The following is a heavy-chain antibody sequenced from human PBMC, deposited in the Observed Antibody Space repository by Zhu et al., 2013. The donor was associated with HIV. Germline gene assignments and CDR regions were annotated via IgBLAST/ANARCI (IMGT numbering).Heavy chain of an antibody. V-gene: IGHV1-18*01. J-gene: IGHJ4*02. Sequence: QVQVAQSGAEVKKPGASVKVSCKASGYTFSDYGITWVRQAPGQGLGWVAWISGYTGNTASAQRFQGRVTMTTDTSTGTAYMELRSLRSDDTAVYYCARPPPPNTQSFHFDYVGPGNPGHRLL. CDR1: GYTFSDYG. D-gene: IGHD3-10*01. CDR2: ISGYTGNT. CDR3: ARPPPPNTQSFHFDY.